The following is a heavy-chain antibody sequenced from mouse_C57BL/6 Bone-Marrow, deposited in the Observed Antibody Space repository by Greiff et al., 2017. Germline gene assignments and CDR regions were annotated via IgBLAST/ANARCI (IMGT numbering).Heavy chain of an antibody. V-gene: IGHV1-39*01. CDR1: GYSFTDYN. J-gene: IGHJ4*01. CDR3: ARSRGLRDAMDF. D-gene: IGHD2-2*01. CDR2: ISPNYGTT. Sequence: VQLQQSGPELVKPGASVKISCKASGYSFTDYNMHWVKQSNGKSLEWIGVISPNYGTTSYNQKFKGKATLTVDQSSSTAYMQLNSLTSEDSAVYFCARSRGLRDAMDFWGQGTSVTVSS.